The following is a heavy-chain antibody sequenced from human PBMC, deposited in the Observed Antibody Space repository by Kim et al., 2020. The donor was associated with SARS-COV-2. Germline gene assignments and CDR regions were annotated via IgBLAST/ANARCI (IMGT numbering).Heavy chain of an antibody. CDR1: GFTFSSYS. J-gene: IGHJ6*02. CDR2: ISSSSSTI. CDR3: ARHNCSGGSCYTDYYYYYGMDV. Sequence: GGSLRLSCAASGFTFSSYSMNWVRQAPGKGLEWVSYISSSSSTIYYADSVKGRFTISRDNAKNSLYLQMNSLRAEDTAVYYYARHNCSGGSCYTDYYYYYGMDVLGQGTTVTVAS. V-gene: IGHV3-48*04. D-gene: IGHD2-15*01.